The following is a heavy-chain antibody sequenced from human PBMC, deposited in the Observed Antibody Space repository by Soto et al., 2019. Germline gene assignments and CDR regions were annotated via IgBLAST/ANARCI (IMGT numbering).Heavy chain of an antibody. J-gene: IGHJ1*01. V-gene: IGHV1-69*13. Sequence: SVKVSCKASGGTFSSYAISWVRQAPGQGLEWMGGIIPIFGTANYAQKFQGRVTITADESTSKAYMELSSLRSEDTAVYYCARGDSSGYHSPTWGQGKLVTVSS. CDR2: IIPIFGTA. CDR3: ARGDSSGYHSPT. D-gene: IGHD3-22*01. CDR1: GGTFSSYA.